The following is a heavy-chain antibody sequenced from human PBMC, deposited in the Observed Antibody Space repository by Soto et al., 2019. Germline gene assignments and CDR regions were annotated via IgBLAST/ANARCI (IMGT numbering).Heavy chain of an antibody. CDR2: TYYRSKWYN. CDR3: ARETSLIAAAGKGESYYYYYGMDV. D-gene: IGHD6-13*01. CDR1: GDSVSSNSAA. V-gene: IGHV6-1*01. Sequence: SQTLSLTCAISGDSVSSNSAAWNWIRQSPSRGLEWLGRTYYRSKWYNDYAVSVKSRITINPDTSKNQFSLQLNSVTPEDTAVYYCARETSLIAAAGKGESYYYYYGMDVWVPETLLVTVSS. J-gene: IGHJ6*02.